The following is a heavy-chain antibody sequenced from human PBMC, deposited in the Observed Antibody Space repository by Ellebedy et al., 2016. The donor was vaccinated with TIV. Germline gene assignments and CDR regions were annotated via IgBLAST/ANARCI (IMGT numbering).Heavy chain of an antibody. J-gene: IGHJ5*02. Sequence: GESLKISCAASGFSFRSYWMSWVRQAPGKGLEWVANIYQDGSDEYYVDSVKGRFTISRANDNKALFLQMNSLGVEDTAVYYCARRGSYGDYAVQINSWFDPWGQGTLVTVSS. V-gene: IGHV3-7*01. CDR1: GFSFRSYW. CDR3: ARRGSYGDYAVQINSWFDP. D-gene: IGHD4-17*01. CDR2: IYQDGSDE.